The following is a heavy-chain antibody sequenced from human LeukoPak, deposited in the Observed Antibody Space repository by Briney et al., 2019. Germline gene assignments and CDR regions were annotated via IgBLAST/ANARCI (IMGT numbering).Heavy chain of an antibody. CDR3: ARDAAYYHDSSGYLDY. V-gene: IGHV4-59*01. Sequence: PSETLSLTCTVSGGSISSYYWSWIRQPPGKGLEWIGYIYYSGSTNYNPSLKSRVTISVDTSKNQFSLKLSSVTTADTAVYYCARDAAYYHDSSGYLDYWGQGTLVTVSS. CDR1: GGSISSYY. CDR2: IYYSGST. J-gene: IGHJ4*02. D-gene: IGHD3-22*01.